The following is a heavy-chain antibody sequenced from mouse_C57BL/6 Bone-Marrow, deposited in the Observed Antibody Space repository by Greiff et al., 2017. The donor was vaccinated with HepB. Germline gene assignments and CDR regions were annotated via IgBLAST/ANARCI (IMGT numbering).Heavy chain of an antibody. V-gene: IGHV1-19*01. J-gene: IGHJ4*01. D-gene: IGHD2-5*01. CDR1: GYTFTDYY. Sequence: VQLKQSGPVLVKPGASVKMSCKASGYTFTDYYMNWVKQSHGKSLEWIGVINPYNGGTSYNQKFKGKATLTVDKSSSTAYMELNSLTSEDSAVYYGAREAYYSNYYYYAMDYWGQGTSVTVSS. CDR3: AREAYYSNYYYYAMDY. CDR2: INPYNGGT.